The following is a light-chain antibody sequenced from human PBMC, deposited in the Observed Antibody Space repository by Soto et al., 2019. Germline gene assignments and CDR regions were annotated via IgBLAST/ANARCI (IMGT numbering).Light chain of an antibody. CDR2: RND. V-gene: IGLV1-47*01. CDR3: AAWDDSPSGPWV. Sequence: QSVLTQPPSASGTPGQRVTISCSASSSKIASKYVHWYQQLPGTAPKLLIYRNDQRPSGVPDRFSGSKSGTSASLAISGLRSEDEADYYCAAWDDSPSGPWVFGGGTKLTVL. J-gene: IGLJ2*01. CDR1: SSKIASKY.